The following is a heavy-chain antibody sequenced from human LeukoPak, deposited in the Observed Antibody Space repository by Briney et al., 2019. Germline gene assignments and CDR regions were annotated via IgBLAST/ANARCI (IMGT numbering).Heavy chain of an antibody. D-gene: IGHD1-7*01. J-gene: IGHJ6*04. Sequence: GESLKISCKGSGYSFTSYWISWVRQMPGKGLEWMGRIDPSDSYTNYGPSFQGHVTISADKSISTAYLQWSSLKASDTAMYYCARLPELLGNYYYYYYGMDVWGKGTTVTVSS. CDR3: ARLPELLGNYYYYYYGMDV. V-gene: IGHV5-10-1*01. CDR1: GYSFTSYW. CDR2: IDPSDSYT.